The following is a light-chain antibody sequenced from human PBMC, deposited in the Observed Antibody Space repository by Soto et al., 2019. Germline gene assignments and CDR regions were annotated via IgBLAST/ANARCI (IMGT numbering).Light chain of an antibody. Sequence: EIVLTQSPATLSLSPGERATLSCGASQSVSSFLAWYQQKPGQAPRLLIYAASNRATGIPARFSGSGSGTDFTLTISSLEPEDFAVYYCQQRSNWPWTFGHGTKVEIK. V-gene: IGKV3-11*01. CDR3: QQRSNWPWT. CDR2: AAS. J-gene: IGKJ1*01. CDR1: QSVSSF.